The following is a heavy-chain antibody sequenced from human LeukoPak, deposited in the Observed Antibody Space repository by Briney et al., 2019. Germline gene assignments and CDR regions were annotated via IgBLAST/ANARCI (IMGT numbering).Heavy chain of an antibody. Sequence: PGGSRRLSCAASGFTFRDYTMNWVRQAPGKGLEWVSAISGSGGSTYYADSVKGRFTISRDNSKNTLYLQMNSLRAEDTAVYYCARVSARSDYWGQGTLVAVSS. J-gene: IGHJ4*02. CDR1: GFTFRDYT. V-gene: IGHV3-23*01. CDR3: ARVSARSDY. CDR2: ISGSGGST. D-gene: IGHD6-6*01.